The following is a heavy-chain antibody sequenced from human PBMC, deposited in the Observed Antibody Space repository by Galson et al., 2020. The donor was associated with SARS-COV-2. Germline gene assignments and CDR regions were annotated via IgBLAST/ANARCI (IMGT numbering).Heavy chain of an antibody. D-gene: IGHD5-18*01. Sequence: SGPTLVKTTQTLTLTCNFTGFSLRTSGMCVSWIRQPPGKALERLSRIDWDDDKYYSTSLKTRLTISKDTSKNQVVLTMTNMDPVDTATYYCARMSAMVVALDYWGQGTLVTVSS. CDR2: IDWDDDK. V-gene: IGHV2-70*11. CDR1: GFSLRTSGMC. CDR3: ARMSAMVVALDY. J-gene: IGHJ4*02.